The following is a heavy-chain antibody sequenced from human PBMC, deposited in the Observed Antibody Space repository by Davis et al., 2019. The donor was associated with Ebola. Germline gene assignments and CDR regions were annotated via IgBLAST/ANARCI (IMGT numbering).Heavy chain of an antibody. Sequence: GGSLRLSCKGSGYSFTSYWIGWVRQMPGKGLEWMGIIYPADSDIRYSPSFQGQVTISASFSTVHLQWSSLKASDTAIYYCARLGPTILHGIDVWGQGTTVTVSS. CDR2: IYPADSDI. D-gene: IGHD1/OR15-1a*01. V-gene: IGHV5-51*01. J-gene: IGHJ6*02. CDR3: ARLGPTILHGIDV. CDR1: GYSFTSYW.